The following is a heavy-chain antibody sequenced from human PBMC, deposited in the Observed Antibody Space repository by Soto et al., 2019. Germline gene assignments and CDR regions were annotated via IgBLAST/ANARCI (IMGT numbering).Heavy chain of an antibody. Sequence: QVHLVQSGAAVKKPGASVKVSCKGSGYTFTSYGITWVRQAPAQGLEWMGWISAHNGNTNYAQKLQGRVTVTRDTSPSTAYMELRSLRSDDTGVYYCARGRYGDYWGQGAVVTVSS. D-gene: IGHD1-1*01. CDR1: GYTFTSYG. CDR2: ISAHNGNT. V-gene: IGHV1-18*01. CDR3: ARGRYGDY. J-gene: IGHJ4*02.